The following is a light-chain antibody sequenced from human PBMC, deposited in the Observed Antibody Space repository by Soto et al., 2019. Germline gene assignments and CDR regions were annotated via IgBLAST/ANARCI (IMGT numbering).Light chain of an antibody. CDR1: SSNIGSNT. Sequence: QSVLTQPPSASGTPGQTVTISCSGSSSNIGSNTVNSYQQLPGTAPKLLIYSNNQRPSGVPDRFSGSKSGTSASLAISGLQSEDEADYYCAACDDSLTGPVFGGGTKLTVL. CDR3: AACDDSLTGPV. J-gene: IGLJ2*01. V-gene: IGLV1-44*01. CDR2: SNN.